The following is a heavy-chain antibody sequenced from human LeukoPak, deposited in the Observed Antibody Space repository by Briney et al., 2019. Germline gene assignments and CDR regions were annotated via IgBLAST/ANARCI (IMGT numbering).Heavy chain of an antibody. J-gene: IGHJ4*02. CDR3: AKDRSFWNDLRLGDY. D-gene: IGHD1-1*01. CDR1: GFTFSSYA. CDR2: ISGSGGST. V-gene: IGHV3-23*01. Sequence: GGSLRLSCAASGFTFSSYAMSWVLQAPGKGLEWVSAISGSGGSTYYADSVKGRFTISRDNSKNTLYLQMNSLRAEDTAVYYCAKDRSFWNDLRLGDYWGQGTLVTVSS.